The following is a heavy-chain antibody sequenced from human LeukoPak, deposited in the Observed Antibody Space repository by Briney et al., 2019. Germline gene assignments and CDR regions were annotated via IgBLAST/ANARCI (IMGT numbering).Heavy chain of an antibody. CDR1: GGTFSSYA. V-gene: IGHV1-69*05. J-gene: IGHJ4*02. D-gene: IGHD4-17*01. Sequence: SSVNVSCKASGGTFSSYAISWVGQAPGQGLEWMGGITPIFGTANYAQKFQGRGTITTDESTSTAYMELSSLRSEDTAVYYCARGGYGDYGWGQGTLVTVSS. CDR2: ITPIFGTA. CDR3: ARGGYGDYG.